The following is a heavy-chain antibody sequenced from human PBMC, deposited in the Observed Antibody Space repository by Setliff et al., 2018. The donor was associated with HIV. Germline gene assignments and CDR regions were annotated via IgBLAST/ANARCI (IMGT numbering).Heavy chain of an antibody. D-gene: IGHD6-6*01. CDR3: ARASYSSSSYDYYIDV. V-gene: IGHV4-34*09. CDR2: IYHSGNT. J-gene: IGHJ6*03. Sequence: LRLSCAASGFTFSSYEMNWVRQPPGKGPEWIGEIYHSGNTNYNPSLKSRVTISVDTAKNQFSLKLSSVTAADTAVYYCARASYSSSSYDYYIDVWGKGTTVTVSS. CDR1: GFTFSSYE.